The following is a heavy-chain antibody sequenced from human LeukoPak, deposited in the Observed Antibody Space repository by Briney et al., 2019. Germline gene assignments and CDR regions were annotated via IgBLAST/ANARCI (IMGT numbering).Heavy chain of an antibody. CDR1: GFAFSSYA. D-gene: IGHD4-11*01. J-gene: IGHJ3*02. V-gene: IGHV3-30-3*01. CDR2: ISYDGSNK. Sequence: GGSLRLSCAASGFAFSSYAMHWGRQAPGKGLEWVAVISYDGSNKYYADSVKGRFTISRDNSKNTLYLQMNSLRAEDTAVYYCAVADPDSNLDAFDIWGQGTMVTVSS. CDR3: AVADPDSNLDAFDI.